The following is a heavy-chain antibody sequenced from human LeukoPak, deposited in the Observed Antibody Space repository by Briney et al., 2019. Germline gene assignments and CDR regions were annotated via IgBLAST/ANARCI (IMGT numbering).Heavy chain of an antibody. CDR2: IYYSGST. CDR1: GGSISSGGYY. J-gene: IGHJ6*02. V-gene: IGHV4-61*08. Sequence: SETLSLTCTVSGGSISSGGYYWSWIRQHPGKGLEWIGYIYYSGSTNYNPSLKSRVTISVDTSKNQFSLKLSSVTAADTAVYYCARDGGPAAIFYYGMDVWGQGTTVTVSS. D-gene: IGHD2-2*02. CDR3: ARDGGPAAIFYYGMDV.